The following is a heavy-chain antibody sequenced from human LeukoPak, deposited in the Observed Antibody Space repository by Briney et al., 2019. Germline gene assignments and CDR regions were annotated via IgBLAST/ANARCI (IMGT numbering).Heavy chain of an antibody. J-gene: IGHJ4*02. CDR3: ARDGDRYGSGSYDF. CDR2: MSPSSGGT. CDR1: GYIFTGYC. V-gene: IGHV1-2*02. D-gene: IGHD6-19*01. Sequence: ASVKVSCKPSGYIFTGYCLHWGRQAPGQGLEWMGLMSPSSGGTDYAQKFQGSVTITSDTSVNTAYLEVTRLQADDTAFYYCARDGDRYGSGSYDFWGQGTLVTVSS.